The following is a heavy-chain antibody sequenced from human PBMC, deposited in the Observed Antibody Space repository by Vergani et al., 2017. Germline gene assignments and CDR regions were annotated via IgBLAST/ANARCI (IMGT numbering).Heavy chain of an antibody. CDR1: GYTFTSYG. Sequence: QVQLVQSGAEVKKPGASVKVSCKASGYTFTSYGISWVRQAPGQGLEWMGWISAYNGNTNYAQKLQGRVTMTTDTYTSTAYMELRSLRSDDTAVYYCAREGEYSSSPGLFYYYYYYMDVWGKGTTVTVSS. J-gene: IGHJ6*03. V-gene: IGHV1-18*01. D-gene: IGHD6-6*01. CDR2: ISAYNGNT. CDR3: AREGEYSSSPGLFYYYYYYMDV.